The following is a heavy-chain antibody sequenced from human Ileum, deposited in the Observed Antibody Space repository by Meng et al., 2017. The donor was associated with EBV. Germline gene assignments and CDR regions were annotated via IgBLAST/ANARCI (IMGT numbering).Heavy chain of an antibody. Sequence: QLRLEGSGLGMLQPSESLALTSMVLVGSVSSGGKYWSWIRQPPGKGLEWIGYIYNSGSTTYNPSLKSRVTISVDTSKNQFSLKLSSVTAADTAVYYCARDGCSSGSDWCQGTLVTVSS. D-gene: IGHD6-19*01. CDR3: ARDGCSSGSD. V-gene: IGHV4-61*08. J-gene: IGHJ4*02. CDR1: VGSVSSGGKY. CDR2: IYNSGST.